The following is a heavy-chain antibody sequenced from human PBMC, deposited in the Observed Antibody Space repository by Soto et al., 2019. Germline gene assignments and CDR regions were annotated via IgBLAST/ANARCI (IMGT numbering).Heavy chain of an antibody. CDR1: GFTFSNYG. V-gene: IGHV3-30*03. Sequence: GGSLRLSCAASGFTFSNYGMHWVRQAPGKGLEWVSTISKDGSSKYYADSVEGRFTVSRDNSENTLYLQVNTLGTEDTAVYYCARISSTVRSFWLWGQGTLVTVSS. D-gene: IGHD4-17*01. J-gene: IGHJ4*02. CDR3: ARISSTVRSFWL. CDR2: ISKDGSSK.